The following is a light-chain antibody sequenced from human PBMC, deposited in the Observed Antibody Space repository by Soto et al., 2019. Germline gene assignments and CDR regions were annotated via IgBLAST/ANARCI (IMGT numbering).Light chain of an antibody. CDR3: QQFNGYPLT. J-gene: IGKJ4*01. CDR1: RGISSA. CDR2: GAS. V-gene: IGKV1-13*02. Sequence: AIQLTQSPSSLSASVRDRVTITCRASRGISSALAWYQHKPGKAPKLLIYGASNLKSGVPSRFSGSGSGTDFTLTISSLQPEDFATYYCQQFNGYPLTFGGGTKVEIK.